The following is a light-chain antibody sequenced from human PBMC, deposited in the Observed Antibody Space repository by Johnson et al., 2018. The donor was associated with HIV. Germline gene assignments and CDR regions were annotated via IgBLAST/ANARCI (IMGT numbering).Light chain of an antibody. Sequence: QPVLTQPPSVSAAPGQRVTISCSGSSFNIGINFVSWYQQVPGTAPKLLICESNKRPSGIPNRFSGSKSGTSATLGITGLQTGDAADYYCGTWDSRLSVYVFGTGTKVTVL. V-gene: IGLV1-51*02. CDR3: GTWDSRLSVYV. CDR2: ESN. J-gene: IGLJ1*01. CDR1: SFNIGINF.